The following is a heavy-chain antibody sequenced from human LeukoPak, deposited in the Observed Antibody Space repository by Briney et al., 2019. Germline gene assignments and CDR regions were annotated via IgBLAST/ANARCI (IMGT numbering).Heavy chain of an antibody. V-gene: IGHV1-2*02. CDR1: GYTFTGYY. D-gene: IGHD3-22*01. CDR3: ARGPRQGGYYDSSGYYSFGWFDP. Sequence: RASVKVSCKASGYTFTGYYMHWVRQAPGQGLEWMGWINPNSGGTNYAQKFQGRVTMTRDTSISTAYMELSRLRSDDTAVYFCARGPRQGGYYDSSGYYSFGWFDPWGQGTLVTVSS. CDR2: INPNSGGT. J-gene: IGHJ5*02.